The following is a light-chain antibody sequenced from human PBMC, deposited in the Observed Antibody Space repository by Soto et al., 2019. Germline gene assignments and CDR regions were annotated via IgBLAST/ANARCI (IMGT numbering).Light chain of an antibody. V-gene: IGKV3-20*01. CDR2: GAS. CDR1: QSVSSSY. CDR3: QQYSVWPLT. Sequence: EIVLTQSPGTLSLSPGERATLSCRASQSVSSSYLAWYQQKPGQAPRLLIYGASSRATGIPARFSGSGSEAEFPLTISPLQSEDFAVYYCQQYSVWPLTFGGGTKV. J-gene: IGKJ4*01.